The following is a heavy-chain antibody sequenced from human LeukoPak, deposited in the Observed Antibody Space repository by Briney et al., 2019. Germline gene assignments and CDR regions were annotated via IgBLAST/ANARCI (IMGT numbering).Heavy chain of an antibody. D-gene: IGHD3-3*01. CDR3: ARDFTPEWFDIH. V-gene: IGHV3-7*01. J-gene: IGHJ4*02. Sequence: PGGSLRLSCEGSAFIFSGHWMNWVRQTPGKGLEWVASIKEDGSERQYVDSVKGRFSISRDNSKNTVYLQMNSLRADDTAVYYCARDFTPEWFDIHWGQGTLVTVS. CDR1: AFIFSGHW. CDR2: IKEDGSER.